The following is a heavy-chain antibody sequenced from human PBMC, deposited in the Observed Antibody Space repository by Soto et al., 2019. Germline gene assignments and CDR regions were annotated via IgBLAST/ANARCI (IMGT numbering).Heavy chain of an antibody. J-gene: IGHJ4*02. Sequence: QVQLHESGPGLVKPSETLSLTCTVSGGSISGYYCSWIRQPPGKGLEWIGYIYYGGSTNYNPSLKSRVTISVDTSKSQFSLKLSSLTAADTAVYYCARKYCSTTRCYQYFDYWGQGTLVTVSS. CDR2: IYYGGST. CDR3: ARKYCSTTRCYQYFDY. D-gene: IGHD2-2*01. V-gene: IGHV4-59*08. CDR1: GGSISGYY.